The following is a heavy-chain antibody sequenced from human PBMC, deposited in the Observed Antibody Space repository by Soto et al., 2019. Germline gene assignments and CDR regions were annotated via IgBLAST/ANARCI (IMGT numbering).Heavy chain of an antibody. V-gene: IGHV4-34*01. CDR1: GGSFSGYY. CDR2: INHSGST. D-gene: IGHD3-10*01. CDR3: ARANTMARGVIKGAPGIVDY. Sequence: SETLSLTCAVYGGSFSGYYWSWIRQPPGKGLEWIGEINHSGSTNYNPSLKSRVTISVDTSKNQFSLKLGSVTAADTAVYYCARANTMARGVIKGAPGIVDYWGQGTLVTVSS. J-gene: IGHJ4*02.